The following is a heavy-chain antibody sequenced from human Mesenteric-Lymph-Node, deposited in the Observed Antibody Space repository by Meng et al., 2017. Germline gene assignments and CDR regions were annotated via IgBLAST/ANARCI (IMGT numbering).Heavy chain of an antibody. Sequence: GESLKISCAASGFTFSSYAMHWVRQAPGKGLEWVAVISYDGSNKDYADSVKGRFTISRDNSKNTLYLQMNSLRAEETAVYYCARDRGRWLLLRDYFDYWGQGTLVTVSS. D-gene: IGHD3-22*01. CDR1: GFTFSSYA. J-gene: IGHJ4*02. CDR3: ARDRGRWLLLRDYFDY. CDR2: ISYDGSNK. V-gene: IGHV3-30*04.